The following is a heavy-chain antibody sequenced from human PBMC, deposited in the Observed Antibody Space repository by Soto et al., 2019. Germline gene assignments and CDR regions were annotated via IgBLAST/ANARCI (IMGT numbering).Heavy chain of an antibody. V-gene: IGHV3-48*04. CDR2: IFASSTTI. D-gene: IGHD3-9*01. CDR3: ARDKDWAFDY. J-gene: IGHJ4*02. CDR1: GFTFSSYG. Sequence: WGSLRLSCTASGFTFSSYGMNWVRQAPGKGLEWVSYIFASSTTIYYADSVKGRFTVSRDNAQNSVFLLMNSLRVEDTAVYYCARDKDWAFDYWGQGTLVTVSS.